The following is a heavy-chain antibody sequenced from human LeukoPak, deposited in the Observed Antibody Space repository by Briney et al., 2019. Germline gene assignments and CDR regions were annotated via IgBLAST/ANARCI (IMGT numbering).Heavy chain of an antibody. D-gene: IGHD1-1*01. J-gene: IGHJ5*02. CDR2: IYHSGST. CDR1: GGSISSSNW. V-gene: IGHV4-4*02. CDR3: ARDTGGSGDWNDELGGGWFGP. Sequence: KPSETLSLTCAVSGGSISSSNWWSWVRQPPGKGLEWIGEIYHSGSTNYNPSLKSRVIISVDKPKNQFTLKLSAVIAADTAVDYGARDTGGSGDWNDELGGGWFGPWGQGTLGTGSS.